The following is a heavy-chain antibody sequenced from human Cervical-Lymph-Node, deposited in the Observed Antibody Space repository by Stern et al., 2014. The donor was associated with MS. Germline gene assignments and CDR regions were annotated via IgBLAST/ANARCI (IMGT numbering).Heavy chain of an antibody. CDR2: LDHGGST. CDR3: AGYHPLYKWFDP. Sequence: QLQESGLGLVEPSQTLSLTCAVSGGSISSHGYSWSWMRQPPGKGLEWIGSLDHGGSTYYNPSLKSRVTISIDRSKNQFSLKLTSVTAADTAVLYCAGYHPLYKWFDPWGQGTLVTVSS. D-gene: IGHD5-12*01. J-gene: IGHJ5*02. V-gene: IGHV4-30-2*01. CDR1: GGSISSHGYS.